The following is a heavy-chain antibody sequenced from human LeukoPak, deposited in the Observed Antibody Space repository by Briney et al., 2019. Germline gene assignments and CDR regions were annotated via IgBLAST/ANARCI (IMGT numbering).Heavy chain of an antibody. D-gene: IGHD3-10*01. CDR2: ISSSGSTI. J-gene: IGHJ6*02. CDR3: ARDSLITMARNYYGMDV. CDR1: GFTFSDYY. V-gene: IGHV3-11*01. Sequence: GGSLRLSCAASGFTFSDYYMSWIRQAPGKGLEWVSYISSSGSTIYYADSVKGRFTISRDNAKNSLYLQMNSLGAEDTAVYYCARDSLITMARNYYGMDVWGQGTTVTVSS.